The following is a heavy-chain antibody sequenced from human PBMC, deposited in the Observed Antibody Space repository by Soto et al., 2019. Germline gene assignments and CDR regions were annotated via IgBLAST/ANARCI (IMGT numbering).Heavy chain of an antibody. CDR3: VKDGRITMVRGVTIPPGY. V-gene: IGHV3-23*01. CDR2: ISGTGDST. CDR1: GFTFSNYD. Sequence: QPGGSLRLSCVASGFTFSNYDMSWVRQAPGKGLEWVSGISGTGDSTDSADSVKGRFTISRDNSKNTLYLQMNGLRAEDTAVYYCVKDGRITMVRGVTIPPGYWGQGTLVTVSS. D-gene: IGHD3-10*01. J-gene: IGHJ4*02.